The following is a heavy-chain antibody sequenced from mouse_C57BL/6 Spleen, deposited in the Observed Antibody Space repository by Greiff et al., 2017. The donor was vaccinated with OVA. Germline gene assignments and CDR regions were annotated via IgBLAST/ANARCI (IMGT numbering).Heavy chain of an antibody. D-gene: IGHD2-4*01. CDR2: IYPGSGST. J-gene: IGHJ3*01. V-gene: IGHV1-55*01. CDR3: ASRYDYDEAWFAY. CDR1: GYTFTSYW. Sequence: VQLQQPGAELVKPGASVKMSCKASGYTFTSYWITWVKQRPGQGLEWIGDIYPGSGSTNYNEKFKSKATLTVDTSSSTAYMQLSSLTSEDSAVYYCASRYDYDEAWFAYWGQGTLVTVSA.